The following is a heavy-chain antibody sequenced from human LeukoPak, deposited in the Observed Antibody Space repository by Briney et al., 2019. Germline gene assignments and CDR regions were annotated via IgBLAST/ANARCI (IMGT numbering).Heavy chain of an antibody. J-gene: IGHJ4*02. D-gene: IGHD3-22*01. Sequence: ASVKVSCKASGYTFTGYYMHWVRQAPGQGLEWMGWINPNSGGTNYAQKFRGRVTMTRDTSISTAYMELSRLRSDDTAVYYCARVFNYYDSSGPFDYWGQGTLVTVSS. CDR1: GYTFTGYY. CDR2: INPNSGGT. CDR3: ARVFNYYDSSGPFDY. V-gene: IGHV1-2*02.